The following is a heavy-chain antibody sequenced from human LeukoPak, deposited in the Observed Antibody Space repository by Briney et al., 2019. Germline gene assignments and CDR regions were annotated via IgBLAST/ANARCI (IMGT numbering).Heavy chain of an antibody. V-gene: IGHV1-69*06. D-gene: IGHD2-15*01. CDR2: IIPIFGKA. CDR1: LCTFSSYA. CDR3: ASIGYCSGGSCRHRDY. Sequence: SSVHVSCQGSLCTFSSYAISWLRQAPAQGLEWMGVIIPIFGKANYAQKLQGRVTITADKSTSTAYMELSSLRAEDTAVYCCASIGYCSGGSCRHRDYWGQGNLVTVSS. J-gene: IGHJ4*02.